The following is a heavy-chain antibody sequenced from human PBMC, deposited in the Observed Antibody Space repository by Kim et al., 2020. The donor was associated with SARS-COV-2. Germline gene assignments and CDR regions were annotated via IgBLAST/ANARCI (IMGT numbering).Heavy chain of an antibody. J-gene: IGHJ4*02. V-gene: IGHV4-59*11. CDR2: IYYNGNT. D-gene: IGHD2-8*02. Sequence: SETLSLTCTVSGGSISSHFWTWIRQPPGKGLEWIGYIYYNGNTYYNPSFESRVFMSVDTSKSQFSLKLSSVTAADTAFYYCARRTFCTGNCSTDDYWRQG. CDR1: GGSISSHF. CDR3: ARRTFCTGNCSTDDY.